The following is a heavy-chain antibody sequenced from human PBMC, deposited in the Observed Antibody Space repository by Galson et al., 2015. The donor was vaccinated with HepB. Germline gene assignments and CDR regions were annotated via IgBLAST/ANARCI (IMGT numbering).Heavy chain of an antibody. D-gene: IGHD2-2*01. CDR3: ARGRSCSTASCNASPNWFDP. CDR2: INTNTGNP. Sequence: SVKVSCKASGYSFTNFAINWVRQAPGQGLEWMGWINTNTGNPTYAQGFTGRFVFSLDTSVSTAYLQISGLKAEDTAVYYCARGRSCSTASCNASPNWFDPWGQGTLVTVSS. CDR1: GYSFTNFA. V-gene: IGHV7-4-1*02. J-gene: IGHJ5*02.